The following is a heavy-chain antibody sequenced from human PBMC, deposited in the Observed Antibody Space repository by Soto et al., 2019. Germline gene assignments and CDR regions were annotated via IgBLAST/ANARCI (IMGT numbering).Heavy chain of an antibody. D-gene: IGHD3-10*01. V-gene: IGHV1-18*01. CDR3: ARTYGSGDYFLPFEY. J-gene: IGHJ4*02. CDR1: GYMFNTYG. Sequence: QVQLLQSGAEVKKPGASVKVSCQASGYMFNTYGITWVRQAPGQGLEWMGWISVYNGNIDYAQKFEGRVTMTTDTSTSTAYMELKSLTSDDTAVYYCARTYGSGDYFLPFEYWGQRTPVSVSS. CDR2: ISVYNGNI.